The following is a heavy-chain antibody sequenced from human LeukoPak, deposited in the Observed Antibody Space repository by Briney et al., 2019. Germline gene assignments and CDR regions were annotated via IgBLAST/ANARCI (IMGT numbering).Heavy chain of an antibody. Sequence: GASVKVSCKASRGTFSSYAISWVRQAPGQGLEWMGGIIPIFGTANYAQTFQGRVTITADESTSTAYVELSSLRSEDTAVYYCARGDSSSWYYFDYWGQGTLVTVSS. CDR1: RGTFSSYA. D-gene: IGHD6-13*01. J-gene: IGHJ4*02. CDR3: ARGDSSSWYYFDY. CDR2: IIPIFGTA. V-gene: IGHV1-69*13.